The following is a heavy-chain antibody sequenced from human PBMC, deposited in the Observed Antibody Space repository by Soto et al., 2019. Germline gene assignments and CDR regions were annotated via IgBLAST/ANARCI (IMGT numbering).Heavy chain of an antibody. CDR2: INPSGGST. D-gene: IGHD3-3*01. J-gene: IGHJ4*02. CDR1: GYTFTSYY. V-gene: IGHV1-46*01. CDR3: ARADRVVIPPRPFDY. Sequence: ASVKVSCKASGYTFTSYYMHWVRQAPGQGLEWMGIINPSGGSTSYAQKFQGRVTMTRDTSTSTVYMELSSLRSEDTAVYYCARADRVVIPPRPFDYWGQGTLVTVSS.